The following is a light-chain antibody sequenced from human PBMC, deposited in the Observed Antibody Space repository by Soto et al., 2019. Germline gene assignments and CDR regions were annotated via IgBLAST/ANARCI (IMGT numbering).Light chain of an antibody. CDR3: SSYRSSSPLVV. CDR1: ISDVGDYNY. V-gene: IGLV2-14*01. Sequence: QSALTQPASVSGSPGQSITISCTGTISDVGDYNYVSWNQQHPDKAPKLMIYDVSNRPSGVSNRFSGSKSGNTASLTISGLHPEDEADYYCSSYRSSSPLVVFGGGTKLTVL. J-gene: IGLJ2*01. CDR2: DVS.